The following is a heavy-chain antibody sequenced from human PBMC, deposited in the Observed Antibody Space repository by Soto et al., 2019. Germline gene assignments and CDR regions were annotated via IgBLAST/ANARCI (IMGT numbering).Heavy chain of an antibody. CDR1: GFTFSSYS. CDR2: IFVTSSTI. J-gene: IGHJ4*02. V-gene: IGHV3-48*04. D-gene: IGHD6-19*01. Sequence: EVQLVESGGGLVQPGGSLRLSCVASGFTFSSYSMVWVRQAPGKGLEWISYIFVTSSTIYYADSVKGRFTVSRDNTQNLQVFLMSGLRAEDTAIYCDAGDKGWALDYWGQGTLVTVPS. CDR3: AGDKGWALDY.